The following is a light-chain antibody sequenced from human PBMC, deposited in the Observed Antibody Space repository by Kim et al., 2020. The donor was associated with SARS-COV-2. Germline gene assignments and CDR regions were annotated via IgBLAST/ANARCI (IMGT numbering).Light chain of an antibody. V-gene: IGKV3-20*01. J-gene: IGKJ1*01. CDR3: HQYGSSPET. Sequence: PGEGATLSCRASQSVSSNYLAWYQQRPGQAPRLLVYVASRRAPGIPDRFSGSGSGTDFTLTISRLEPEDFAVYYCHQYGSSPETFGQGTKV. CDR1: QSVSSNY. CDR2: VAS.